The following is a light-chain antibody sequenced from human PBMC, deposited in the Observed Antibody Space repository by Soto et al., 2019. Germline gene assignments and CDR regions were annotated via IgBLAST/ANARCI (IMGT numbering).Light chain of an antibody. Sequence: QSALTQPASVSGSPGQSITISCTGTSSDVGGYNFVSWYQQHPGKAPKLMIYAVSNRPSGVSNRFSGSKSGNTASLTISGLQAEDEGDYYCSSHTMRSTGVFGGGTKLTVL. CDR1: SSDVGGYNF. V-gene: IGLV2-14*01. J-gene: IGLJ3*02. CDR2: AVS. CDR3: SSHTMRSTGV.